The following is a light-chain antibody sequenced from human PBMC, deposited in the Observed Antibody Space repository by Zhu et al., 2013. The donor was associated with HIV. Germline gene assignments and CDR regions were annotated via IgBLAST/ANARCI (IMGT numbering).Light chain of an antibody. Sequence: AIQLTQSPSSLSASVGDRVTITCRASQGISSALAWYQQKPGKAPKLLIYDASSLESGVPSRFSGSGSGTDFTLTISSLHPEDFATYYCQQFNSYPITFGHGTRLEIK. V-gene: IGKV1-13*02. CDR2: DAS. CDR3: QQFNSYPIT. CDR1: QGISSA. J-gene: IGKJ5*01.